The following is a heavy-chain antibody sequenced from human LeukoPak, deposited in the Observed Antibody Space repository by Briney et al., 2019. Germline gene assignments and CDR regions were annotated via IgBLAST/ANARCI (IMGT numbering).Heavy chain of an antibody. CDR2: IYYSGST. CDR3: ARHGREQWLLRYFDY. J-gene: IGHJ4*02. V-gene: IGHV4-34*01. D-gene: IGHD6-19*01. CDR1: GGSFSGYY. Sequence: PSETLSLTCAVYGGSFSGYYWSWIRQPPGKGLEWIGSIYYSGSTYYNPSLKSRVTISIDTSKNQFSLKLSSVTAADTAVYYCARHGREQWLLRYFDYWGQGTLVTVSS.